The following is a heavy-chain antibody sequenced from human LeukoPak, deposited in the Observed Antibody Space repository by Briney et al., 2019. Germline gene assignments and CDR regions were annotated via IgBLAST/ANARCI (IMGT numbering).Heavy chain of an antibody. D-gene: IGHD1-1*01. V-gene: IGHV4-61*08. CDR3: AALASHRPLDH. Sequence: SETLSLTCTVSGVSVSGSDYFWNWIRQPPGKGLEWIGYVYGRGGTTYNPSLQSRVTISLDASKNQFSLRLTSVTAADTAIYYCAALASHRPLDHWGQGTLVTVSS. CDR1: GVSVSGSDYF. CDR2: VYGRGGT. J-gene: IGHJ5*02.